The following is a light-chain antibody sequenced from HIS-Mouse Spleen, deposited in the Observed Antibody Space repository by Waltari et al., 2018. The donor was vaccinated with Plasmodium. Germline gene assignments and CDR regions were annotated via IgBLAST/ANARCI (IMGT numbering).Light chain of an antibody. J-gene: IGLJ2*01. CDR3: SSYAGSNNLV. V-gene: IGLV2-8*01. CDR2: EVS. CDR1: SSDVGGYNY. Sequence: QSALTQPPSASGSPGQSVTISCTGTSSDVGGYNYVPWYQRHPGKAPKLRIYEVSKRPSGVPDRFSGSKSGNTASLTVSGLQAEDEADYYCSSYAGSNNLVFGGGTKLTVL.